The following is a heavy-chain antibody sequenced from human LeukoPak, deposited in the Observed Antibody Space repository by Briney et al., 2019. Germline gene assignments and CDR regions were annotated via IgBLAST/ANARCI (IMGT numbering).Heavy chain of an antibody. CDR1: GFTFSSYG. J-gene: IGHJ4*02. CDR2: ISYDGSNK. D-gene: IGHD6-19*01. V-gene: IGHV3-30*18. Sequence: GGSLRLSCAASGFTFSSYGMHWVRQAPGKGLEWVAVISYDGSNKYYADSEKGRFTISRDNSKNTLYLQMNSLRAEDTAVYYCAKDHDSSGWYADYFDYWGQGTLVTVSS. CDR3: AKDHDSSGWYADYFDY.